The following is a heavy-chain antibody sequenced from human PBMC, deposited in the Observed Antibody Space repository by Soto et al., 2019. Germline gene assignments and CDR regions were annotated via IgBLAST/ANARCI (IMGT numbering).Heavy chain of an antibody. J-gene: IGHJ2*01. CDR2: IYYIGTS. D-gene: IGHD3-16*02. Sequence: QVQLQESGPGLVKPSQTLSLTCTVSGASISSGGYYWGWIRQHPGKGLEWIGFIYYIGTSYYNPSLESQITLLVDTSKNDFSLNLTSVTAADTAVYYYARVLRDDLSDRYYGYFDLWGRGTLVTVSS. CDR3: ARVLRDDLSDRYYGYFDL. V-gene: IGHV4-31*01. CDR1: GASISSGGYY.